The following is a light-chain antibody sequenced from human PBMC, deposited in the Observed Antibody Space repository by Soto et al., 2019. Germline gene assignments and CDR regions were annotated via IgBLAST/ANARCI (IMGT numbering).Light chain of an antibody. V-gene: IGLV1-36*01. J-gene: IGLJ2*01. Sequence: QAVVTQPPSVSEAPRQRVTISCFGSSSNIGNNAVNWYQQLPGKAPKLLIYYDDLLPSGVSDRFSGSKSGTSASLAISGLQSEDEADYYCAAWDDSLNAVVFGGGTKLTVL. CDR2: YDD. CDR3: AAWDDSLNAVV. CDR1: SSNIGNNA.